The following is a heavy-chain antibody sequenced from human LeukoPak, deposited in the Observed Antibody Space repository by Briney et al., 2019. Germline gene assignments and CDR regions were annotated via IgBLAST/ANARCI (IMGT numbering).Heavy chain of an antibody. D-gene: IGHD3-10*01. CDR3: ARDLWDLRFGERTNWYFDL. Sequence: SETLSLTCTVSGGSISSYYWSWIWQPAGKGLEWIGRIYTSGSTNYNPSLKSRVTMSVDTSKNQFSLKLSSVTAADTAVYYCARDLWDLRFGERTNWYFDLWGRGTLVTVSS. CDR2: IYTSGST. CDR1: GGSISSYY. J-gene: IGHJ2*01. V-gene: IGHV4-4*07.